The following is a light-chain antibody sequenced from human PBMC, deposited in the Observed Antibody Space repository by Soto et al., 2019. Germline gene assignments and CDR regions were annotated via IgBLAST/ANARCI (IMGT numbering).Light chain of an antibody. CDR3: SSYTSSSTYV. J-gene: IGLJ1*01. V-gene: IGLV2-14*01. CDR1: SSDVGGYNF. Sequence: QSALTQPASVSGSPGQPITISCTGTSSDVGGYNFVSWYQQHPGKVPKLMIYDVTNRPSGVSNRFSGSKSGNTASLTISGLQAEDEADYYCSSYTSSSTYVFGTGTKLTVL. CDR2: DVT.